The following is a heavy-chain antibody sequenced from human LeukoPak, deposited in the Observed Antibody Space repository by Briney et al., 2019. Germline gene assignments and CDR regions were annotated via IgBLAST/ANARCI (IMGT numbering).Heavy chain of an antibody. V-gene: IGHV4-30-2*01. Sequence: SETLSLTCAVSGGSISSGDYSWSWIRQPPGKGLEWIGYIFQSGSTYYNLSLKSRVTISVDRSKNQFSLKLSSVTAADTAVYYCARVGSDWNDVRYNWFDPWGQGTLVTVSS. D-gene: IGHD1-1*01. CDR2: IFQSGST. J-gene: IGHJ5*02. CDR3: ARVGSDWNDVRYNWFDP. CDR1: GGSISSGDYS.